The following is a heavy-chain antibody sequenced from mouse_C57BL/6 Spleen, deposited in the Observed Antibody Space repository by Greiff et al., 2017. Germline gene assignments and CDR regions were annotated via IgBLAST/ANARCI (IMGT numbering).Heavy chain of an antibody. D-gene: IGHD1-3*01. J-gene: IGHJ3*01. V-gene: IGHV1-52*01. CDR2: IDPSDSDT. CDR3: AKVEDGDVWFAY. CDR1: GYTFTSYW. Sequence: QVQLQQPGAELVRPGSSVKLSCKASGYTFTSYWMPWVKQRPIQGLEWIGNIDPSDSDTHYNQKFKDKATLTVDKSSSTAYMQLSSLTSEDSAVYYSAKVEDGDVWFAYGGQGTLGTVSA.